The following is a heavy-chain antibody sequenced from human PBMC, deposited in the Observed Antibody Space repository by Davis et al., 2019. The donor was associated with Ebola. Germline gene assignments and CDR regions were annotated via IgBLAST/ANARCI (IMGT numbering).Heavy chain of an antibody. CDR3: TKVVCSGNSCYSDY. V-gene: IGHV3-73*01. CDR2: ITTKTYNYGT. Sequence: PGGSLRLSCSASGFTFSTSAIRWVRQASGKGLEWVGRITTKTYNYGTVYGASVTGRFTISRDDSKNTAYLEMNSLNTEDTAVYYCTKVVCSGNSCYSDYWGQGTLVTVSS. CDR1: GFTFSTSA. D-gene: IGHD2-15*01. J-gene: IGHJ4*02.